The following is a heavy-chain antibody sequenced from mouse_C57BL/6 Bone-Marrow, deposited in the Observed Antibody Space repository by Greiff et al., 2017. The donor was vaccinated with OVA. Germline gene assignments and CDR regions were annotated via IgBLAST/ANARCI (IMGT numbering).Heavy chain of an antibody. D-gene: IGHD2-5*01. Sequence: EVKLMESGGDLVKPGGSLKLSCAASGFTFSSYGMSWVRQTPDKRLGWVATISSGGSYTYYPDSVKGRFTISRDNAKNTLYLQMSSLKSEDTAMYYCARQGYYSNFGAYWGQGTLVTVSA. V-gene: IGHV5-6*01. CDR1: GFTFSSYG. J-gene: IGHJ3*01. CDR3: ARQGYYSNFGAY. CDR2: ISSGGSYT.